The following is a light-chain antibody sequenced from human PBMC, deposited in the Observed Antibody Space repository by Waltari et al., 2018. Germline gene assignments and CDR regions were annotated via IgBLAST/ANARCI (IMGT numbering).Light chain of an antibody. CDR2: KVS. CDR3: MQGAHWPWT. J-gene: IGKJ1*01. V-gene: IGKV2-30*01. Sequence: DVVMTQSPLSLPVTLGQPASISCRSSQSLVSRDGNTYFNWFHQRPGQSPRRLSYKVSNRDSGVPDRFSGSGSGTDFTLRISKVEAEDGGVYYCMQGAHWPWTFGQGTKVEIE. CDR1: QSLVSRDGNTY.